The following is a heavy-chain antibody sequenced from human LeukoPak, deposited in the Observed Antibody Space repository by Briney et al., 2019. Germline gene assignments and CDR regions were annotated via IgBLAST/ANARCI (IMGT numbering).Heavy chain of an antibody. V-gene: IGHV4-34*01. CDR2: INHSGST. CDR3: ATYYDSSGYYFR. D-gene: IGHD3-22*01. CDR1: GGSFSGYY. Sequence: SETLSLTCAVHGGSFSGYYWSWIRQPPGKGLEWIGEINHSGSTNYNPSLKSRVTISVDTSKNQFSLKPSSVTAADTAVYYCATYYDSSGYYFRWGQGTLVTVSS. J-gene: IGHJ4*02.